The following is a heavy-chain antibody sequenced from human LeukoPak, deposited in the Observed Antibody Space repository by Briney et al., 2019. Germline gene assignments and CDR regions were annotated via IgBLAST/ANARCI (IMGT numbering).Heavy chain of an antibody. J-gene: IGHJ4*02. CDR1: GFTFNNYA. Sequence: GRSLRLSCAAAGFTFNNYAMSWVRQAPGKGLEWVSGISASGGTTYYADSVKGRFTISRDNSKNTLYLQMNSLRAEDTAVYYCARTYFYDGGGYYYWGQGTLVTVSS. CDR2: ISASGGTT. D-gene: IGHD3-22*01. CDR3: ARTYFYDGGGYYY. V-gene: IGHV3-23*01.